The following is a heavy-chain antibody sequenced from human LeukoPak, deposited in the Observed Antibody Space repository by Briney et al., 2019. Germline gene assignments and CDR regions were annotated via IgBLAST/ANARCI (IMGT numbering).Heavy chain of an antibody. D-gene: IGHD3-10*01. CDR3: AKMRVRGVINSYFDY. CDR1: GFTFSSYA. CDR2: ISGSGGST. J-gene: IGHJ4*02. Sequence: GGSLRLSCAASGFTFSSYAMSWVRQAPGKGLEWVSAISGSGGSTYYADPVKGRFTISRDNSKNTLYLQMNSLRAEDTAVYYCAKMRVRGVINSYFDYWGQGTLVTVSS. V-gene: IGHV3-23*01.